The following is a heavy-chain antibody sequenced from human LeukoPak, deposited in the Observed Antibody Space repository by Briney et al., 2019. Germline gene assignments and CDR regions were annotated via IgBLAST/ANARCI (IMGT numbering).Heavy chain of an antibody. CDR1: GYTFTSYG. CDR3: ARASVYYDFWSGYYTGDY. CDR2: ISAYSGNT. J-gene: IGHJ4*02. V-gene: IGHV1-18*01. Sequence: ASVKVSCKASGYTFTSYGISWVRQAPGQGLEWMGWISAYSGNTNYAQKLQGSVTMTTDTSTSTAYMGLRSLRSDDTAVYYCARASVYYDFWSGYYTGDYWGQGTLVTVSS. D-gene: IGHD3-3*01.